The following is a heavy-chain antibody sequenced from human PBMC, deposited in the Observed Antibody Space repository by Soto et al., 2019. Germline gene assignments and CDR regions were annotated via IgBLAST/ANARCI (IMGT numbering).Heavy chain of an antibody. CDR3: TTSFYGSGSYYNAFDI. J-gene: IGHJ3*02. Sequence: GGFLRLSCAASGFTFSNAWMSWVRQAPGKGLEWVGRIKSKTDGGTTDYAAPVKGRFTISRDDSKNTLYLQMNSLKTEDTAVYYCTTSFYGSGSYYNAFDIWGQGTMVTVSS. D-gene: IGHD3-10*01. CDR1: GFTFSNAW. CDR2: IKSKTDGGTT. V-gene: IGHV3-15*01.